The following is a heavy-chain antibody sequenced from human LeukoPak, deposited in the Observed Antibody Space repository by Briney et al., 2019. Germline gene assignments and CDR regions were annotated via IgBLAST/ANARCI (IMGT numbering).Heavy chain of an antibody. Sequence: SETLSLTCTVSGGSISSYYWSWIRQPPGKGLEWIGYIYYSGSTNYNPSLKSRVTISVDTSKNQFSLKLSSVTAADTAVYYCAKQRIYDSSGYQKYYFDNGGQGPRVTVSS. CDR2: IYYSGST. D-gene: IGHD3-22*01. CDR1: GGSISSYY. CDR3: AKQRIYDSSGYQKYYFDN. V-gene: IGHV4-59*08. J-gene: IGHJ4*02.